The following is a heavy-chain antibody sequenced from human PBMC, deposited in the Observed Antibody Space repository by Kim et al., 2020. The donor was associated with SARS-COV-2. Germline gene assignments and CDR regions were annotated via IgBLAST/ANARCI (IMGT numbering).Heavy chain of an antibody. CDR3: ARVRDPELDIVVVVAARNWFDP. V-gene: IGHV3-30-3*01. CDR1: GFTFSSYA. J-gene: IGHJ5*02. Sequence: GGSLRLSCVASGFTFSSYAIHWVRQAPGKGLEWVAVISYDGSNKYYADSVKGRFTISRDNSKNTLYLQMNSLRAEDTAVYYCARVRDPELDIVVVVAARNWFDPWGQGTLVTVSS. CDR2: ISYDGSNK. D-gene: IGHD2-15*01.